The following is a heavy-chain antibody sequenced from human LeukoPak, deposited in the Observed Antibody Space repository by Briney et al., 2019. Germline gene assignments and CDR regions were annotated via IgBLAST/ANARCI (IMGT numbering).Heavy chain of an antibody. CDR1: GGSISSYY. D-gene: IGHD3-22*01. CDR2: IYYSGST. J-gene: IGHJ3*02. CDR3: ARLLEYYDSSGYSRRFDI. V-gene: IGHV4-59*08. Sequence: SETLSLTCTVSGGSISSYYWSWIRQPPGKGLEWIGYIYYSGSTNYNPSLKSRVTISVDTSKNQFSLKLSSVTATDTAVYYCARLLEYYDSSGYSRRFDIWGQGTMVTVSS.